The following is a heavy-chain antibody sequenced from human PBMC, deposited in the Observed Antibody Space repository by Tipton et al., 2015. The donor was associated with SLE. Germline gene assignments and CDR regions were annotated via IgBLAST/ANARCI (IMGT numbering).Heavy chain of an antibody. D-gene: IGHD3-22*01. J-gene: IGHJ5*02. CDR3: ARSDYYPDEDWLDP. Sequence: TLSLTCAISGDSITSSPYFWGWIRQPPGKGLEWLGITYYSGNPYFNPSLTNRATIPLDTSKNQFSLKLNSVTAADSAVYYCARSDYYPDEDWLDPWGQGTLVTVSS. CDR2: TYYSGNP. CDR1: GDSITSSPYF. V-gene: IGHV4-39*01.